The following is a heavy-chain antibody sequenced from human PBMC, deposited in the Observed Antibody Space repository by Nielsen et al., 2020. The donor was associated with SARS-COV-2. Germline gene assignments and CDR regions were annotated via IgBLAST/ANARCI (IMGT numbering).Heavy chain of an antibody. Sequence: SLRLSCAASGFTFDDYAMHWVRQAPGKGLEWVSGISWNSGSIGYADSVKGRFTISRDNAKNSLYLQMNSLRAEDTALYYCAKLSVIAAAGTADYWGQGTLVTVSS. V-gene: IGHV3-9*01. D-gene: IGHD6-13*01. CDR2: ISWNSGSI. CDR1: GFTFDDYA. CDR3: AKLSVIAAAGTADY. J-gene: IGHJ4*02.